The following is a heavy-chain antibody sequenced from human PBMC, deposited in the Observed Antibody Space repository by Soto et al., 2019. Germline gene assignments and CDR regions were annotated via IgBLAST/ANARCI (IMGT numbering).Heavy chain of an antibody. CDR3: ASAYYYDSSGYYIYYGMDV. Sequence: QVQLVQSGAEEKKPGASVKVSCKASGYTFTSYAMHWVRQAPGQRLEWMGWINAGNGNTKYSQKFQGRVTITRDTSGSTAYMELSSLRSEDTAVYYCASAYYYDSSGYYIYYGMDVWGQGTTVTVSS. CDR2: INAGNGNT. D-gene: IGHD3-22*01. CDR1: GYTFTSYA. V-gene: IGHV1-3*05. J-gene: IGHJ6*02.